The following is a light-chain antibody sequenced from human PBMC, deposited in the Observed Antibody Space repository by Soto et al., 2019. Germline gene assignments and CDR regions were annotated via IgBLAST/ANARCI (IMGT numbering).Light chain of an antibody. J-gene: IGLJ1*01. Sequence: QSVLTQPASVSGSPGQSITISCTGTSSDVGGYNYVSWYQQHPGKAPKLIIYEVSNRPSGVSNRFSGSKSGNTASLTISGLQAEDEADYYCSSYTSSSTHDVFGTGTKLTVL. V-gene: IGLV2-14*01. CDR1: SSDVGGYNY. CDR3: SSYTSSSTHDV. CDR2: EVS.